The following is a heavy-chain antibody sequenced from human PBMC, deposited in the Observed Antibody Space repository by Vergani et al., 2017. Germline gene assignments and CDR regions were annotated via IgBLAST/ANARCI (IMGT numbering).Heavy chain of an antibody. CDR2: INHSGST. CDR1: GGSFSGYY. Sequence: QVQLQQWGAGLLKPSETLSLTCAVYGGSFSGYYWSWIRQPPGKGLEWIGEINHSGSTNYNPSLKSRVTISVDTSKNQFSLKLSSVTAADTAVDYCARGGWIQLWLLDYWGQGTLVTVSS. D-gene: IGHD5-18*01. V-gene: IGHV4-34*01. CDR3: ARGGWIQLWLLDY. J-gene: IGHJ4*02.